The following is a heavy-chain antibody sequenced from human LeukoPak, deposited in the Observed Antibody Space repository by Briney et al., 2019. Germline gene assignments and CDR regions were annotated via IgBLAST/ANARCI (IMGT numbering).Heavy chain of an antibody. Sequence: GGSLRLSCAASGFTFSSYAMSWVRQAPGKGLEWVSAISGSGGSTYYADSVKGRFTISRDNSKNTLYLQMNSLRAEDTAVYYCAKGGYDWGDYYYYMDVWGKGTTVTVSS. CDR3: AKGGYDWGDYYYYMDV. V-gene: IGHV3-23*01. CDR1: GFTFSSYA. J-gene: IGHJ6*03. D-gene: IGHD5-12*01. CDR2: ISGSGGST.